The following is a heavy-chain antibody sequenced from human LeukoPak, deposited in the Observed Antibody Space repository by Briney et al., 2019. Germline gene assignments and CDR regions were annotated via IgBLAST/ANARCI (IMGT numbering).Heavy chain of an antibody. CDR2: IYYSGST. J-gene: IGHJ4*02. D-gene: IGHD3-22*01. CDR1: GGSISSYY. Sequence: TSSETLSLTCTVSGGSISSYYWSWIRQPPGKGLEWIGYIYYSGSTNYSPSLKSRVTISVDTSKNQFSLKLSSVPAAETAVYYCARVTDYYDSSAYLYSFDYWAREPWSPSPQ. V-gene: IGHV4-59*01. CDR3: ARVTDYYDSSAYLYSFDY.